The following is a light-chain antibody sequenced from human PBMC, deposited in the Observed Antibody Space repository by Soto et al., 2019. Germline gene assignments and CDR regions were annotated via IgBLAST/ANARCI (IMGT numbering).Light chain of an antibody. V-gene: IGLV1-44*01. CDR1: SSNIGSNT. CDR2: TNN. Sequence: QSVLTQPPSASGTPGQRVTISCSGSSSNIGSNTVNWYQQLPGTAPKLFIYTNNQRPSGVPDRFSGSKSGTSASLAISGLQSEDEADYYCATWDDSLNGRVFGGGTKGPS. CDR3: ATWDDSLNGRV. J-gene: IGLJ1*01.